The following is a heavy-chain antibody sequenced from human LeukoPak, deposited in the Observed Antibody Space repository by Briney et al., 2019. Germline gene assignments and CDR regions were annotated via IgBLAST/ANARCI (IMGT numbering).Heavy chain of an antibody. J-gene: IGHJ4*02. Sequence: GGSLRLSCAASGFTFSSYAMSWVRQAPGKGLEWVSAIGGSGGSTYYADSVKGRFTISRDNAKNSMYLQMDSLRDEDTAVYYCATETIGRHYDYWGQGTLLTVSS. D-gene: IGHD1-14*01. CDR3: ATETIGRHYDY. V-gene: IGHV3-23*01. CDR1: GFTFSSYA. CDR2: IGGSGGST.